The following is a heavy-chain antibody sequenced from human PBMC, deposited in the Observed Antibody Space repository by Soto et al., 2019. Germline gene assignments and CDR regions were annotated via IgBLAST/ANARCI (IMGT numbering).Heavy chain of an antibody. J-gene: IGHJ3*02. CDR3: ARELAKWDLGAFDI. V-gene: IGHV3-21*01. Sequence: GGSLRLSCAASGFTFSSYSMNWVRQAPGKGLEWVSSISSSSSYIYYADSVKGRFTISRDNAKNSLYLQMNSLRAEDTAVYYCARELAKWDLGAFDIWGQGTMVTVSS. D-gene: IGHD1-26*01. CDR1: GFTFSSYS. CDR2: ISSSSSYI.